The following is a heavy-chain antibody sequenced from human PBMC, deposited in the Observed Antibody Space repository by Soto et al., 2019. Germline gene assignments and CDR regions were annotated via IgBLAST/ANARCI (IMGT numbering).Heavy chain of an antibody. J-gene: IGHJ6*02. CDR2: ISWNSGSI. CDR3: AKANTAMVSDYYYSMDV. D-gene: IGHD5-18*01. V-gene: IGHV3-9*01. CDR1: GFTFDDYA. Sequence: HPGGSLRLSCAASGFTFDDYAMHWVRQAPGKGLEWLSGISWNSGSIAYADSVKGRFTISRDNAKNSLYLQMNSLRAEDTALYYCAKANTAMVSDYYYSMDVWGQGTTVTVSS.